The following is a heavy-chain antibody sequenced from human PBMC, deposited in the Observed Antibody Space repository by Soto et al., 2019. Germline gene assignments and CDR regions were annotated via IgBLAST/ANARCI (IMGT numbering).Heavy chain of an antibody. V-gene: IGHV3-21*01. CDR3: ATDVGGTGYGMEV. D-gene: IGHD3-9*01. CDR1: GFTFRSYT. J-gene: IGHJ6*04. Sequence: GGSLRLSCAASGFTFRSYTMNWVRQPPGKGLEWVSSISFTSTYIYYADSLKGRFTISRDNAKNSLYLQMNSLRAEDTAVYYWATDVGGTGYGMEVWGKRTTVTVSS. CDR2: ISFTSTYI.